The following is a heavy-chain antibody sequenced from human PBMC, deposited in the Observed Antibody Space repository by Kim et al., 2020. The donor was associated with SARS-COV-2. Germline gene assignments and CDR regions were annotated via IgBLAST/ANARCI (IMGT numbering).Heavy chain of an antibody. CDR1: GGSISSSSYY. CDR3: ARLXLARDXYYYGXDV. J-gene: IGHJ6*02. Sequence: SETLSLTCTVSGGSISSSSYYWGWIRQPPGKGLEWIGSIYYSGSTYYNPSLKSRXTISXXTSKXLFSLXLSSVTAADRAVYXXARLXLARDXYYYGXDVWXQGTTVTVSS. CDR2: IYYSGST. V-gene: IGHV4-39*01.